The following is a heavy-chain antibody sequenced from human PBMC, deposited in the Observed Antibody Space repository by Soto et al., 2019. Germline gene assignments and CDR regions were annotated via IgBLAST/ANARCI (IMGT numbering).Heavy chain of an antibody. J-gene: IGHJ5*02. CDR3: AGTLLNWFDP. CDR1: GGSFSGYY. V-gene: IGHV4-34*01. D-gene: IGHD3-10*01. Sequence: SETLSLTCAVYGGSFSGYYWSWIRQPPGKGLEWIGEINHSGSTYYNPSLKSRVTISVDTSKNQFSLKLSSVTAADTAVYYCAGTLLNWFDPWGQGTLVTVS. CDR2: INHSGST.